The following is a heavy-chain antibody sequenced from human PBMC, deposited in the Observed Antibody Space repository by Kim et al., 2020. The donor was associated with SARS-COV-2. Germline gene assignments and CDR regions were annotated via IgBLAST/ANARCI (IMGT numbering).Heavy chain of an antibody. J-gene: IGHJ6*02. Sequence: ASVKVSCKASGYTFTSYAMHWVRQAPGQRLEWMGWINAGNGNTKYSQKFQGRVTITRDTSASTAYMELSSLRSEDTAVYYCARETTMVRGLSGMDVWGQGTTVTVSS. CDR2: INAGNGNT. CDR3: ARETTMVRGLSGMDV. D-gene: IGHD3-10*01. CDR1: GYTFTSYA. V-gene: IGHV1-3*01.